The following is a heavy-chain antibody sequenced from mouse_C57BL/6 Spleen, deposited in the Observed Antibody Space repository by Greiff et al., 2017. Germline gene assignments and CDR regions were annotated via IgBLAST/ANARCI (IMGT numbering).Heavy chain of an antibody. Sequence: VQLQQSGAELVRPGTSVKVSCKASGYAFTNYLIEWVKQRPGQGLEWIGVINPGSGGTNYNEKFKGKATLTADKSSSTAYMQLSSLTSEDSAVYFCARRGYYSNYDAMDYWGQGTSVTVSS. D-gene: IGHD2-5*01. CDR1: GYAFTNYL. CDR3: ARRGYYSNYDAMDY. J-gene: IGHJ4*01. CDR2: INPGSGGT. V-gene: IGHV1-54*01.